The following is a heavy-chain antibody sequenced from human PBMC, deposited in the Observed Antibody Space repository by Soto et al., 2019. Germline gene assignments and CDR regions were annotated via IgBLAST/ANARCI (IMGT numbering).Heavy chain of an antibody. CDR3: ARGLGGYSGYVYHPNWFDP. J-gene: IGHJ5*02. CDR2: IYYSGST. D-gene: IGHD5-12*01. Sequence: PLSRGCTVPVGSSSSGGYYWSWILQHPGKGLEWIGYIYYSGSTYYNPSLKSRVTISVDTSKNQFSLKLSSVTAADTAVYYCARGLGGYSGYVYHPNWFDPWGQGTLVTVSS. V-gene: IGHV4-31*03. CDR1: VGSSSSGGYY.